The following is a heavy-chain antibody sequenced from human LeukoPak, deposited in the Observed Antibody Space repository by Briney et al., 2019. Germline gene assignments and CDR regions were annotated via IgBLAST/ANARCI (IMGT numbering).Heavy chain of an antibody. V-gene: IGHV5-51*01. J-gene: IGHJ6*02. CDR1: GYSFTSYW. CDR2: IYPGDSDT. CDR3: ASSASSRSYYYYYGMDV. Sequence: PGEPLKISCKGSGYSFTSYWIGWVRQMPGKGLEWMGIIYPGDSDTRYSPSFQGQVTISADKSISTAYLQWSSLKASDTAMYYCASSASSRSYYYYYGMDVWGQGTTVTVSS. D-gene: IGHD2-2*01.